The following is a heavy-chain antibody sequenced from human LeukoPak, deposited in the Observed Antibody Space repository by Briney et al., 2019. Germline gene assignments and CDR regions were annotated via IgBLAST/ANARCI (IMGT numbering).Heavy chain of an antibody. D-gene: IGHD3-10*01. CDR2: IHYSGST. Sequence: SETLSLTCSVSGGSISGYHWSWIRQPPGKGLEWIGYIHYSGSTDYNPSLKSRVTMSVDTSKNQFSLKLSSVTAADTAVYYCARGLWFGELFGGYFDYWGQGTLVTVSS. CDR1: GGSISGYH. V-gene: IGHV4-59*12. CDR3: ARGLWFGELFGGYFDY. J-gene: IGHJ4*02.